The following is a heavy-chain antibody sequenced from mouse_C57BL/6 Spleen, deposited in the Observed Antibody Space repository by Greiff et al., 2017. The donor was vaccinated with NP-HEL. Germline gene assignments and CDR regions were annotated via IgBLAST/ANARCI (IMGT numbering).Heavy chain of an antibody. J-gene: IGHJ4*01. CDR3: ARKEIQRRGYAMDY. CDR2: IDPSDSDT. Sequence: QVQLQQPGAELVMPGASVKLSCKASGYTFTSYWMHWVKQRPGQGLEWIGEIDPSDSDTNYNQKFKGKSTLTVDKSSSTAYMQLSSLTSEDSAVYYCARKEIQRRGYAMDYWGQGTSVTVSS. CDR1: GYTFTSYW. D-gene: IGHD5-1-1*01. V-gene: IGHV1-69*01.